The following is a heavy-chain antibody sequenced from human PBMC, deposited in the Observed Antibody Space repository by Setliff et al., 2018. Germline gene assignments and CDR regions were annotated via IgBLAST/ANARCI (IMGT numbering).Heavy chain of an antibody. V-gene: IGHV3-23*01. D-gene: IGHD3-3*01. CDR3: AGQGPIFGSGLIPGFDQ. CDR2: ASVSGDNT. J-gene: IGHJ4*02. Sequence: GGSLRLSCAASGLTFNSYAMSWVRQAPGKGLEWVSTASVSGDNTYYTDSVKGRFTTSRDNSKNTLSLQMSSLRTEDTAIYFCAGQGPIFGSGLIPGFDQWGQGTMVTVSS. CDR1: GLTFNSYA.